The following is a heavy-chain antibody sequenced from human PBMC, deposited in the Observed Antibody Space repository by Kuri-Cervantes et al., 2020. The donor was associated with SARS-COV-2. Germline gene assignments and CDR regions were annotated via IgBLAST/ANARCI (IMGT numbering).Heavy chain of an antibody. CDR3: ARGGWRAGGSYYYYYMDV. CDR2: INPNSGGT. D-gene: IGHD4-23*01. Sequence: ASVKVSCKASGYTFTSYDINWVRQATGQGLEWMGWINPNSGGTNYAQKFQGRVTMTRDTSISTAYMELSRLRSDDTAVYYCARGGWRAGGSYYYYYMDVWGKGTTVTVSS. CDR1: GYTFTSYD. V-gene: IGHV1-2*02. J-gene: IGHJ6*03.